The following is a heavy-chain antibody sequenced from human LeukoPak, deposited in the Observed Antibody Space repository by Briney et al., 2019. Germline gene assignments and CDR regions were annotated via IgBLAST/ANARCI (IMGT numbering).Heavy chain of an antibody. CDR3: AKAGITIFGVVTDGDYFDY. D-gene: IGHD3-3*01. Sequence: GGSLRLSCAASGSTFSGYAMSWVRQAPGKGLEWVSAISGIGGSTYYADSVKGRFTISGDNSKNTLYLQMNSLRAEDTAVYYCAKAGITIFGVVTDGDYFDYWGQGTRVTVSS. V-gene: IGHV3-23*01. J-gene: IGHJ4*02. CDR1: GSTFSGYA. CDR2: ISGIGGST.